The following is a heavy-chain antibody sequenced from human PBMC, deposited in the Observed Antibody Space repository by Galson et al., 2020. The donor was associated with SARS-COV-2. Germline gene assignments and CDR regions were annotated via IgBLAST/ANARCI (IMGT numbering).Heavy chain of an antibody. CDR1: GYTFTGYY. D-gene: IGHD3-9*01. CDR2: INPNSGGT. Sequence: ASVKVSCKASGYTFTGYYMHWVRQAPGQGLEWMGWINPNSGGTNYAQNFQGRVTMTRDTSISTAYMELSRLRSDDTAVYYCAGDAESYYDVLTCPQSLVYDYYMCVWGKGTTVTGSS. CDR3: AGDAESYYDVLTCPQSLVYDYYMCV. J-gene: IGHJ6*03. V-gene: IGHV1-2*02.